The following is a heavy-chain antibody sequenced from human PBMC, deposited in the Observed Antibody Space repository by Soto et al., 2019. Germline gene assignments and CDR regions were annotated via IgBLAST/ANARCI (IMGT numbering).Heavy chain of an antibody. CDR2: IYYSGST. CDR1: GGSISSGDYY. V-gene: IGHV4-30-4*01. Sequence: SETLSLTCTVSGGSISSGDYYWSWIRQPPGKGLEWIGYIYYSGSTYYNPSLKSRVTISVDTSKNQFSLKLSSVTAADTAVYYCARDGGGELFLDYWGQGTLVTVSS. CDR3: ARDGGGELFLDY. J-gene: IGHJ4*02. D-gene: IGHD3-16*01.